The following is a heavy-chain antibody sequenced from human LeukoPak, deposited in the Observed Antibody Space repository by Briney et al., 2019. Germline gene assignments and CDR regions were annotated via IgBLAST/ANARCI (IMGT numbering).Heavy chain of an antibody. CDR1: GFTFSSYW. V-gene: IGHV3-7*01. CDR2: IKQDGSEK. J-gene: IGHJ4*02. D-gene: IGHD6-13*01. CDR3: ARGPSSNWSGLDF. Sequence: PGGSLRLSCAASGFTFSSYWMSWVRQAPGKGLEWVANIKQDGSEKYYVESVKGRFTISRDNAKNTLYLQVNNLRAEDTAVYYCARGPSSNWSGLDFWGQGTLLTVSS.